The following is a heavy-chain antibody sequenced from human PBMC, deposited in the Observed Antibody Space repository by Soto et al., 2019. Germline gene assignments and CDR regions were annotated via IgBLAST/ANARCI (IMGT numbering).Heavy chain of an antibody. Sequence: SETLSLTCTVSGGSVGSGSYYWSWIRQPPGKGLEWIGYIYYSGSTNYNPSLKSRVTISVDTSKNQFSLKLSSVTAADTAVYYCARNPLRVSCFDPWGQGTLVTVSS. J-gene: IGHJ5*02. CDR1: GGSVGSGSYY. CDR2: IYYSGST. D-gene: IGHD2-8*01. V-gene: IGHV4-61*01. CDR3: ARNPLRVSCFDP.